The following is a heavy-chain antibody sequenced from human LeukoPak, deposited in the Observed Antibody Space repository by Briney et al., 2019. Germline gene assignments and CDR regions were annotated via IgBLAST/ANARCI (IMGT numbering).Heavy chain of an antibody. CDR3: AKGIRTSCYSSLSY. CDR1: GFTFSNYA. CDR2: TSGSGDTT. Sequence: GGSLRLSCAASGFTFSNYAMTWVRQAPGKWLDWVSGTSGSGDTTFYADSVKGRFTISRDNSKNTLYLQMNSLRAEDTAIYYCAKGIRTSCYSSLSYWGQGILVTVSS. J-gene: IGHJ4*02. D-gene: IGHD2-2*02. V-gene: IGHV3-23*01.